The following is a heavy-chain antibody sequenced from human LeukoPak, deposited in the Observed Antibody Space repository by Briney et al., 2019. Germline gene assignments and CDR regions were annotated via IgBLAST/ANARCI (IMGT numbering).Heavy chain of an antibody. J-gene: IGHJ4*02. Sequence: GGSLRLSCAASGFSFSSYGRHWVRQAPGKGLEWVAVIWYDGSNKYYAASVKGRFTNHRDKYKNTPYLQMSSLRADGTPVYLCLKGGQHLDWSLEYWGQGTLVSVSS. CDR2: IWYDGSNK. D-gene: IGHD3-9*01. CDR3: LKGGQHLDWSLEY. CDR1: GFSFSSYG. V-gene: IGHV3-30*02.